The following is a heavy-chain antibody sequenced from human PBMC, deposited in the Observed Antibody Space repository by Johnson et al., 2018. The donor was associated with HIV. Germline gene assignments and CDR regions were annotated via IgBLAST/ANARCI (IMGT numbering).Heavy chain of an antibody. Sequence: VQLVESGGGLVQPGGSLRLSCAASGFTVSTNYMTWVRQAPGKGLEWVSVIFSGGTTYYADSVKGRFTISRDNSKNTLYLQMNSLRAEDTAVYYCARESVALVAFDIWGQGTMVTVSS. CDR1: GFTVSTNY. V-gene: IGHV3-66*01. J-gene: IGHJ3*02. CDR3: ARESVALVAFDI. D-gene: IGHD6-13*01. CDR2: IFSGGTT.